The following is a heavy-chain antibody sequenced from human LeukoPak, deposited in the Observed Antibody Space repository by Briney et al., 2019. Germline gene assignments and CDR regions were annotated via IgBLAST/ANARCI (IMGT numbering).Heavy chain of an antibody. CDR1: GGSFSGYY. Sequence: KPSETLSLTCAVYGGSFSGYYWSWIRQPPGKGLEWIGEINHSGSTNYNPSLKSRVTISVDTSRNQFSLKLSSVTAADTAVYYCATLAGDYYWYFDVWGRGTLVTVSS. CDR2: INHSGST. CDR3: ATLAGDYYWYFDV. D-gene: IGHD3-16*01. V-gene: IGHV4-34*01. J-gene: IGHJ2*01.